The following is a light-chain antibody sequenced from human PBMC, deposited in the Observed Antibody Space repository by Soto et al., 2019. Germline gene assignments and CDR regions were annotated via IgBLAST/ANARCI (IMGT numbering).Light chain of an antibody. CDR3: CSYAGSFTFV. CDR2: DVN. CDR1: SSDVGGYNY. J-gene: IGLJ1*01. Sequence: QSALTQPRSVSGSPGQSVTISCTGTSSDVGGYNYVSWYQQLPDKGPRLIIYDVNKRPSGVPHRFSGSKSGSTASLTISGLQAEDEADYYCCSYAGSFTFVFGTGTKLTVL. V-gene: IGLV2-11*01.